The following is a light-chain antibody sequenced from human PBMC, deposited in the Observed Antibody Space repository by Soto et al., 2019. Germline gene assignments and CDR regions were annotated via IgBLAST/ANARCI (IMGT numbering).Light chain of an antibody. CDR2: DAS. CDR1: QSISSW. CDR3: HQRQSWPRT. Sequence: DTQMTQSPSSLSASVGDRVTITCRASQSISSWLAWYQQKPGKAPKLLIYDASSLESGVPSRFSGSASGTEFTLSISSLEPEDSAVYYCHQRQSWPRTFGQGTKVDIK. J-gene: IGKJ1*01. V-gene: IGKV1-5*01.